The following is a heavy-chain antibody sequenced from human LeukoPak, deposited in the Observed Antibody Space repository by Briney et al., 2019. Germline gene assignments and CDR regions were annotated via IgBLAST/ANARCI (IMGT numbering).Heavy chain of an antibody. V-gene: IGHV4-34*01. D-gene: IGHD4-23*01. CDR1: GGSFSGYY. CDR3: AREVADYGGYYYYHYMDV. Sequence: SETLSLTCAVYGGSFSGYYWSWIRQPPGKGLEWIGEINHGGSTNYNPSLKSRVTISVDTSKNQFSLKLSSVTAADTAMYYCAREVADYGGYYYYHYMDVWGKGTTVTISS. CDR2: INHGGST. J-gene: IGHJ6*03.